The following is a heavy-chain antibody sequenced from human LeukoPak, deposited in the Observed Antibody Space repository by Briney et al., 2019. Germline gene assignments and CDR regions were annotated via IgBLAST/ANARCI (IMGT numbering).Heavy chain of an antibody. J-gene: IGHJ3*02. CDR1: GGSTSSYY. D-gene: IGHD4/OR15-4a*01. CDR2: IYYTGST. CDR3: ARHANSDAFDI. Sequence: SETLSLTCTVSGGSTSSYYWSWIRQPPGKGLEWIGYIYYTGSTNSNPSLKSRVTISVDTSKNQFSLKLSSVTAADTAVYYCARHANSDAFDIWGQGTMVTVSS. V-gene: IGHV4-59*01.